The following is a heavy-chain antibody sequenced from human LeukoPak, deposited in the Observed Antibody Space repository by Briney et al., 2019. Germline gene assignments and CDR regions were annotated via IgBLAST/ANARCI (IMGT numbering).Heavy chain of an antibody. D-gene: IGHD3-9*01. V-gene: IGHV4-4*07. CDR3: ARADLRYYDILTGPRGYYYGMDV. Sequence: SETLSLTCTVSGGSISSYYWSWIRQPAGKGLEWIGRIYTSGSTNYNPSLKSRVTMSVDTSKNQFSLKLSSVTAAATAVYYCARADLRYYDILTGPRGYYYGMDVWGQGTTVTVSS. CDR1: GGSISSYY. J-gene: IGHJ6*02. CDR2: IYTSGST.